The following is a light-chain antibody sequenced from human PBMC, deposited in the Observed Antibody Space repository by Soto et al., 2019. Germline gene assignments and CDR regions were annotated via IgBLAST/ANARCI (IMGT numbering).Light chain of an antibody. V-gene: IGKV3-11*01. CDR2: DAS. CDR1: QSVSSY. J-gene: IGKJ4*01. CDR3: QQRSNWPLT. Sequence: EIVLTQSPATLSLSPGERATLSCRASQSVSSYLAWYQQKPGQAPRLLIYDASNRATGIPARFSGSGSGTDFPLTPGSLEPEDFAVYYCQQRSNWPLTFGGGTKVEIK.